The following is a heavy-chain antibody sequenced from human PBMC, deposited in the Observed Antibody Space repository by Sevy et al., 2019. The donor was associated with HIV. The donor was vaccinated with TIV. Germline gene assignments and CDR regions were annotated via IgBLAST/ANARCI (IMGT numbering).Heavy chain of an antibody. CDR3: AREGYYDILTGPYYGMDV. CDR1: GFTFSSYA. J-gene: IGHJ6*02. CDR2: ISYDGSNK. V-gene: IGHV3-30*04. D-gene: IGHD3-9*01. Sequence: GGSLRLSCAASGFTFSSYAMHWVRQAPGKGLEWVAVISYDGSNKYYADSVKGRFTISRDNSKNTLYLQMNSLRADDTAVYYCAREGYYDILTGPYYGMDVWGQGTTVTVSS.